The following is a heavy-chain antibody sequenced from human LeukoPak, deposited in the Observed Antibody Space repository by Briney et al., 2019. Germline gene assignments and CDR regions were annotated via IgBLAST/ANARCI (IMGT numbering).Heavy chain of an antibody. D-gene: IGHD4-17*01. CDR3: AKEDYAAGFEN. Sequence: GGSLRLSCAASGFTFSAYAMGWVRQAPGKGLEWVSTLSGSSASRYYADFVKGRFTISRDNSKDTVFLEMTSLRAEDTAVYYCAKEDYAAGFENWGQGTLVTVSS. CDR1: GFTFSAYA. CDR2: LSGSSASR. V-gene: IGHV3-23*01. J-gene: IGHJ4*02.